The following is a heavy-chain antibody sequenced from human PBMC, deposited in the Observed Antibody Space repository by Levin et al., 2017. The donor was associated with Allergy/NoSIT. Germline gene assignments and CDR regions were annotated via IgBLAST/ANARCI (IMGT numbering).Heavy chain of an antibody. CDR1: GFTFNDYA. Sequence: GGSLRLSCVASGFTFNDYAMNWGRQAPGKGLEWISHISSESASISYADSGRGRSTLSRDNAKNPVYLQMNSLGKEDTAGYDCARDHNWAFDYWGQGTLVTVSA. CDR3: ARDHNWAFDY. J-gene: IGHJ4*02. D-gene: IGHD1-20*01. V-gene: IGHV3-48*02. CDR2: ISSESASI.